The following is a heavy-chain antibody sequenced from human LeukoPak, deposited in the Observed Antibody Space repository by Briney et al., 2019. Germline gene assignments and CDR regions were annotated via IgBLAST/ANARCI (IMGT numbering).Heavy chain of an antibody. J-gene: IGHJ5*02. CDR1: GGSFSGYY. D-gene: IGHD3-10*01. Sequence: NPSETLSLTCAVYGGSFSGYYWSWLRQPPGKGLEWIGEINHSGSTNYNPSLKSRVTISVDTSKNQFSLKLSSVTAADTAVYYCASSPYRSGSYYISWFEPGGQGTLVTVAS. CDR3: ASSPYRSGSYYISWFEP. CDR2: INHSGST. V-gene: IGHV4-34*01.